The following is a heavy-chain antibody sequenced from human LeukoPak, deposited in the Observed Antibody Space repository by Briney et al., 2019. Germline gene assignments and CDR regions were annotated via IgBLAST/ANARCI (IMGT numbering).Heavy chain of an antibody. Sequence: PGGSLRLSRAASGFTFSSYEMNWVRQAPGKGLEWASYISSSGSTIYYADSVKGRFTISRDSAKNSLYLQMNSLRAEDTAVYYCASSKDQLGYCSSTSCYLKDYWGQGTLVTVSS. CDR1: GFTFSSYE. CDR2: ISSSGSTI. V-gene: IGHV3-48*03. D-gene: IGHD2-2*01. J-gene: IGHJ4*02. CDR3: ASSKDQLGYCSSTSCYLKDY.